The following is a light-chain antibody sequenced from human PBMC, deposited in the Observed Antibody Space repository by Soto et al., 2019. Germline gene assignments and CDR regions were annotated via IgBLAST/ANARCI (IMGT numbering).Light chain of an antibody. Sequence: EMVITQSPATRSVSPGESATLSCRASQSVSSNLAWYQQKPGQAHRLLIYGASTRATGIPARFSGSGSGTEFTLTTSRLQSEDFAVYYCQQYNNWPPWTFGQGSKGEIK. CDR3: QQYNNWPPWT. CDR2: GAS. V-gene: IGKV3-15*01. CDR1: QSVSSN. J-gene: IGKJ1*01.